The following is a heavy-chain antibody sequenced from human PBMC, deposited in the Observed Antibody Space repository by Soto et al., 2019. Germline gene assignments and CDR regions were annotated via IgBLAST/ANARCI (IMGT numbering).Heavy chain of an antibody. D-gene: IGHD5-12*01. CDR2: ISSNGGST. Sequence: PGGSLRLSCAASGFTVSSNYMSWVRQAPGKGLEYVSDISSNGGSTYYANSVKGRFTISRDNSKNTLYLQMGSLRAEDMAVYYCARRGYSGYEIDYWGQGTLVTVSS. J-gene: IGHJ4*02. CDR1: GFTVSSNY. CDR3: ARRGYSGYEIDY. V-gene: IGHV3-64*01.